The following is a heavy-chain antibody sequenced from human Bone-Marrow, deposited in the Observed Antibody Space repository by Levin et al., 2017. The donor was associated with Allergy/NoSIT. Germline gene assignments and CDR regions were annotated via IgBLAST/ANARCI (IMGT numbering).Heavy chain of an antibody. CDR1: GFTLSTYA. D-gene: IGHD1-26*01. Sequence: SGGSLRLSCTASGFTLSTYAMHWVRQAPGKGLAWVALISYDGSNQYYADSVKGRFSISRDTSKNTLSLQMSSLRAEDTAVYYCAKAQPSWRAPFDYWGHGTLVTVSS. V-gene: IGHV3-30*18. CDR3: AKAQPSWRAPFDY. J-gene: IGHJ4*01. CDR2: ISYDGSNQ.